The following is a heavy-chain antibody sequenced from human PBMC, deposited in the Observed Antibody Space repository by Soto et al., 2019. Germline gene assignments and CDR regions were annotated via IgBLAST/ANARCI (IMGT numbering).Heavy chain of an antibody. CDR1: GYTFTSYD. Sequence: ASVKVSCKASGYTFTSYDINWVRQATGQGLEWMGWMNPNSGNTGYAQKFQGRVTMTRNTSISTAYMELSSLRSEDTAVYYCARVGYSSSWYYYYYGMDVWGQGTTVTVS. CDR2: MNPNSGNT. J-gene: IGHJ6*02. D-gene: IGHD6-13*01. CDR3: ARVGYSSSWYYYYYGMDV. V-gene: IGHV1-8*01.